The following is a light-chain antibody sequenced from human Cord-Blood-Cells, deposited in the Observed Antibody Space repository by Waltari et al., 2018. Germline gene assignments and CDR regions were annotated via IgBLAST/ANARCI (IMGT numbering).Light chain of an antibody. Sequence: DIQMTQSPSSLSASVGDRVTITCRASQSISSYLNWYQQKPGKAPKLLIYAASSLQSGVPSRFSGSGSGTDFALTISSLQPEGFATYCGQQSYSTPFTFGPGTKVDIK. CDR2: AAS. CDR1: QSISSY. CDR3: QQSYSTPFT. V-gene: IGKV1-39*01. J-gene: IGKJ3*01.